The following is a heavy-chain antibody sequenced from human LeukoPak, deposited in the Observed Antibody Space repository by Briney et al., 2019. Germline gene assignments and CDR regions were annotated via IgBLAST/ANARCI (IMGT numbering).Heavy chain of an antibody. V-gene: IGHV4-59*01. CDR3: ARGSGTSQDY. Sequence: SETLSLTCAVYGGSFSGYYWSWIRQPPGKGLEWIGYIYYSGSTNYNPSLKSRVTISVDTSKNQFSLKLSSVTAADTAVYYCARGSGTSQDYWGQGTLVTVSS. J-gene: IGHJ4*02. D-gene: IGHD3-10*01. CDR2: IYYSGST. CDR1: GGSFSGYY.